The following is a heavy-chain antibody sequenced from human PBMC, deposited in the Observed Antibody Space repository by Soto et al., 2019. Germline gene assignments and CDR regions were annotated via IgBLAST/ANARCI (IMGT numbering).Heavy chain of an antibody. Sequence: EVQLLESGGGLVQPGGSLRLSCAASGFSFTNYAMSWVRQTPGQGLEWVSAMTGSGASTYHADSVKGRFTISRDNSENTLYLQMSSLRSEDTALYYCAKGSAHGSPYYFDHWGQGILVTVSS. CDR2: MTGSGAST. J-gene: IGHJ4*02. D-gene: IGHD3-16*01. CDR3: AKGSAHGSPYYFDH. CDR1: GFSFTNYA. V-gene: IGHV3-23*01.